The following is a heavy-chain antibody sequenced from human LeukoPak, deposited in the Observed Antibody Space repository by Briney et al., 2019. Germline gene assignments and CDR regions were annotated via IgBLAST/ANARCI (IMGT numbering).Heavy chain of an antibody. CDR3: AKGGVVVVPAAEVDYFDY. V-gene: IGHV3-9*03. Sequence: GGSLRLSCAASGFTFDDYAMHWVRHAPGKGLEWVSGISWNSGSIVYAECVKGRFTISRDNANNSLYLQMNSLRAEDMALYYCAKGGVVVVPAAEVDYFDYWGQGALVTVSS. D-gene: IGHD2-2*01. CDR1: GFTFDDYA. CDR2: ISWNSGSI. J-gene: IGHJ4*02.